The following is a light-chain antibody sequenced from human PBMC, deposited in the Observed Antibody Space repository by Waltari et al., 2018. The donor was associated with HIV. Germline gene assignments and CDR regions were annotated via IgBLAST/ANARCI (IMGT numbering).Light chain of an antibody. J-gene: IGKJ1*01. CDR1: QSVSSN. V-gene: IGKV3-15*01. CDR3: RQYSNWPRT. CDR2: GAS. Sequence: EIVMTQSPATLSVSPGERATLSCRASQSVSSNLAWYQHQPGQAPRLFIYGASTRATGIPARFSGSGSGTDFTLTISSLQSEDFAVDYCRQYSNWPRTFGQGTKVEIK.